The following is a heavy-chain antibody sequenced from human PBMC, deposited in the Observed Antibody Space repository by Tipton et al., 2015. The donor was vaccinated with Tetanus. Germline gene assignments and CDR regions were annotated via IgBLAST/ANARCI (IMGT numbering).Heavy chain of an antibody. CDR2: VYYTGST. D-gene: IGHD6-13*01. V-gene: IGHV4-61*01. Sequence: GLVKPSETLSLTCTVSDASIGSISYYWSWIRQPPGKGLEWIGYVYYTGSTNHNPSLKSRVTISMDRSKNQISLQLTSVTAADTAVYFCAGVTAQRTELYFDHWGQGTLVTVSS. CDR3: AGVTAQRTELYFDH. J-gene: IGHJ4*02. CDR1: DASIGSISYY.